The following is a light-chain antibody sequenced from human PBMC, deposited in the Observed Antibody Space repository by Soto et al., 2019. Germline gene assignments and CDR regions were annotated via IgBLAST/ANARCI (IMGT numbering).Light chain of an antibody. CDR2: EAS. CDR3: QQRYSWPWT. J-gene: IGKJ1*01. V-gene: IGKV3-11*01. Sequence: IVLTQSPATLSLSPGERATLSCRASQSVSIYLAWYQQRPGQAPRLLVYEASNGPSGVPARFSGSGSGTDFTLTISSLEPEDFAVYYCQQRYSWPWTFGQGTTVEF. CDR1: QSVSIY.